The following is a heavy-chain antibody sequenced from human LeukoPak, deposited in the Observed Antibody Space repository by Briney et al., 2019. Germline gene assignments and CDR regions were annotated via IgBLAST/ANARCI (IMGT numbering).Heavy chain of an antibody. V-gene: IGHV4-39*01. Sequence: SETLSLTCTVSGGSISSSSYYWGWIRQPPGKGLEWIGSIYYSGSTYYNPSLKSRVTISVDTSKNQFSLKLSSVTAADTAVYYRARQRGGIAAAWDYWGQGTLVTVSS. J-gene: IGHJ4*02. CDR3: ARQRGGIAAAWDY. CDR2: IYYSGST. CDR1: GGSISSSSYY. D-gene: IGHD6-13*01.